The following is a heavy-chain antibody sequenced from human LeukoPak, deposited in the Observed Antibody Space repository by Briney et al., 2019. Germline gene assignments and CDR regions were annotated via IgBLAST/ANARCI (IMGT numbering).Heavy chain of an antibody. Sequence: GASVKVSCKASGGTFSSYAISWVRQAPGQGLEWMGRIIPILGIANYAQKFQGRVTITADKSTSTAYMELSSLRSEDTAVYYCARAQALESTIFDYWGQGTLVTVSS. CDR2: IIPILGIA. J-gene: IGHJ4*02. CDR1: GGTFSSYA. D-gene: IGHD1-14*01. V-gene: IGHV1-69*04. CDR3: ARAQALESTIFDY.